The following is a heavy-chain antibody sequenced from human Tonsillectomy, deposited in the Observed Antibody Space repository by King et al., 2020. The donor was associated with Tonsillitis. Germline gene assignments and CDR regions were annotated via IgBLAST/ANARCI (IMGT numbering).Heavy chain of an antibody. CDR1: EFSFDDYA. Sequence: VQLVESGGGLVQPGRSLRLSCAASEFSFDDYAMHWVRQAPGKGLEWVSGISWNFGSIGYADSVKGRFTISRDNAKNSLYLQMNSLRVEDTALYYCAKSSGPTRPMDYWGQGTLVTVSS. V-gene: IGHV3-9*01. CDR2: ISWNFGSI. CDR3: AKSSGPTRPMDY. J-gene: IGHJ4*02.